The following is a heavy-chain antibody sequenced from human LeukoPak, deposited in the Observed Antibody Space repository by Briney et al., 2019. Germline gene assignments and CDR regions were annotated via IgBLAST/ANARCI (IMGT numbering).Heavy chain of an antibody. J-gene: IGHJ4*02. CDR1: GFTFSTYG. CDR2: IQAGGDEK. Sequence: GGSLRLSCAASGFTFSTYGMHWVRQAPGKGLKWMTFIQAGGDEKYYAESVKGRFTVSRDNSKNTLYLQMNSLRAEDTAVYYCARDTPGYGGDDFDYWGQGALLTVSS. CDR3: ARDTPGYGGDDFDY. D-gene: IGHD4-23*01. V-gene: IGHV3-30*02.